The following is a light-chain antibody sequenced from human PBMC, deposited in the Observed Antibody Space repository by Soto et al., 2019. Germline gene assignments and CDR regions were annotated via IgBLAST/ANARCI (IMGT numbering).Light chain of an antibody. Sequence: QSALTQPPSASGSPGQSVTISCTGTSSDVGGYNYVSWYQQHPGKAPKLMIHDVSRQPSGVPDRFSGSKSGNTASLTVSGLQPEDEADYYCSSYAGSNIVIFGGGTKVTVL. CDR1: SSDVGGYNY. V-gene: IGLV2-8*01. CDR3: SSYAGSNIVI. CDR2: DVS. J-gene: IGLJ2*01.